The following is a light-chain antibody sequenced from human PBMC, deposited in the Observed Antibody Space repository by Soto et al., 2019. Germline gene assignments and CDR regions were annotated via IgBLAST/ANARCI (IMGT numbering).Light chain of an antibody. CDR1: QSISSW. CDR3: QQTYSTPIT. CDR2: KAS. Sequence: DIQMTQSPSTLSASVGDRVTITCRASQSISSWLAWYQQKPRKAPKLLIYKASSLESGVPSRFSGSGSGTEFTLTISSLQPEDFATYYCQQTYSTPITFGQGTRLEIK. V-gene: IGKV1-5*03. J-gene: IGKJ5*01.